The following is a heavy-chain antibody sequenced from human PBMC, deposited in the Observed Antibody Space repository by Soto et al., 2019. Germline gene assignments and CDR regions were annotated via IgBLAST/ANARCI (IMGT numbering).Heavy chain of an antibody. J-gene: IGHJ4*02. D-gene: IGHD5-18*01. V-gene: IGHV3-11*01. CDR3: ARAKAPSHGYPFFDS. CDR1: GFSFSDYY. CDR2: ISSTADRV. Sequence: QVQLVESGGGLVKPGGSLRLSCAASGFSFSDYYMTWVRQAPGKGLEWVSYISSTADRVYDADSVKGRFTISRDDAKNSLYLQMTSLQATDTAVYYCARAKAPSHGYPFFDSWGQGTLVTLSS.